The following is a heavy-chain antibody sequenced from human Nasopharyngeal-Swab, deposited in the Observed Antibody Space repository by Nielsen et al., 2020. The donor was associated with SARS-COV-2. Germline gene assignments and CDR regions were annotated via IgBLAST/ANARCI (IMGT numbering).Heavy chain of an antibody. D-gene: IGHD6-6*01. CDR2: ISDSGDNT. J-gene: IGHJ4*02. V-gene: IGHV3-23*01. Sequence: GGSLRLSCAAFGFTFNSYAMSWVRQAPGKGLEWVSTISDSGDNTYYADSVKGRFTISRDNSKNTLYLQMNSLRAEDTAVYYCAKRGGLVADYWGQGTLVTVSS. CDR3: AKRGGLVADY. CDR1: GFTFNSYA.